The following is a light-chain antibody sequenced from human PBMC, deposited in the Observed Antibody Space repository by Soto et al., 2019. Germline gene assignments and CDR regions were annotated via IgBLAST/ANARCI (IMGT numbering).Light chain of an antibody. V-gene: IGKV3D-15*01. Sequence: EFVLTQSPGTLSLSPGDRASLSCRASQNLSRYFLAWYQHKPGQAPRLLIFGATYRATGIPARFSGSGSGTEFNLTISSLQSEDFGVYFCQQYDDWLRLTFGGRTKVDIK. CDR3: QQYDDWLRLT. J-gene: IGKJ4*01. CDR2: GAT. CDR1: QNLSRY.